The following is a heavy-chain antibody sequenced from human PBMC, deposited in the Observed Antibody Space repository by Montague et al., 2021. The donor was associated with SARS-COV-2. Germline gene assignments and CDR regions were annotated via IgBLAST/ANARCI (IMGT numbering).Heavy chain of an antibody. V-gene: IGHV4-61*02. CDR1: GASIRNPTYS. CDR3: VREGGSMTFDY. Sequence: TLSLTCTVSGASIRNPTYSWGWIRQPAGKELEWIGRMFTSGSTTYNPSLKSRVTISVDTSKNQFSLRLNSVTAADTAVYYCVREGGSMTFDYWGQGILVTVSS. J-gene: IGHJ4*02. CDR2: MFTSGST. D-gene: IGHD1-26*01.